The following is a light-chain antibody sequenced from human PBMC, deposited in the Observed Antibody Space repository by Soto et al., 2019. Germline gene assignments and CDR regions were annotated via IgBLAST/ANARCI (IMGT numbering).Light chain of an antibody. J-gene: IGKJ1*01. V-gene: IGKV1-6*01. CDR1: RDVGSD. Sequence: TQMNQSPLSLSASVGEKIIITCRASRDVGSDVSWYQQKPGQVPKLVIYAASNLYTGVPSRFSGRRSGTEGTLTISSLKNEDFASYYCLQDYGDSWTFGQGTKVDI. CDR3: LQDYGDSWT. CDR2: AAS.